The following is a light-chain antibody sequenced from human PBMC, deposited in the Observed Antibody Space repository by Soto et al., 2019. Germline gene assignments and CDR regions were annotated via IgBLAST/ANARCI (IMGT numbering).Light chain of an antibody. CDR2: GAS. CDR1: QSVSSSY. CDR3: QQYGSSPYS. J-gene: IGKJ2*03. V-gene: IGKV3-20*01. Sequence: EIVLTQSPGTLSLSPGERATLSYRASQSVSSSYLAWYQQKPGQAPRLLIYGASNRATGIPDRFSGSRSGTDFTLTISRLEPEDFAVYYCQQYGSSPYSFGQGTKLEIK.